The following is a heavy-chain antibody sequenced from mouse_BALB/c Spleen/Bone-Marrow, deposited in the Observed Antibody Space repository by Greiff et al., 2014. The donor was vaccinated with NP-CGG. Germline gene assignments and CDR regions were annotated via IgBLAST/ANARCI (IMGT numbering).Heavy chain of an antibody. V-gene: IGHV1S56*01. CDR3: ARDTMDY. Sequence: VQLQQSGPELVKPGASVRLSCKASGYTFTSYYIHWVQQTPGQGLEWIGWIYPGNVYTKYNEKFKGKATLTTDKSSSTAYMQLSSLTSEDSAVYFCARDTMDYWGQGTSVTVSS. CDR1: GYTFTSYY. CDR2: IYPGNVYT. J-gene: IGHJ4*01.